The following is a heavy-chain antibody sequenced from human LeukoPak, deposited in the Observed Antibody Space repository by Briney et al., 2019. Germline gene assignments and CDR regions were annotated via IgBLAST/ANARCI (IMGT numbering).Heavy chain of an antibody. CDR1: GGSISSGSYY. J-gene: IGHJ6*02. D-gene: IGHD3-3*01. V-gene: IGHV4-61*02. CDR3: ARESGEVWSGYYDYYYYGMDV. CDR2: IYTSGST. Sequence: SETLSLTRTVSGGSISSGSYYWSWIRQPAGKGLEWIGRIYTSGSTNYNPSLKSRVTISVDTSKNQFSLKLSSVTAADTAVYYCARESGEVWSGYYDYYYYGMDVWGQGTTVTVSS.